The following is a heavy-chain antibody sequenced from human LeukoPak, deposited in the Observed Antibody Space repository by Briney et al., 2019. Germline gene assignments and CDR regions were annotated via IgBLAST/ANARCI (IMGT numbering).Heavy chain of an antibody. V-gene: IGHV4-59*12. CDR3: ARKNDFEI. J-gene: IGHJ3*02. D-gene: IGHD2/OR15-2a*01. CDR1: GGSITSDH. Sequence: SETLSLTCTVSGGSITSDHWNWIRQPPGKGPEWIGCIFYSGRTYYNPSLKSRVSISVDMSKNQFSLRLTSVTAADTAVYYCARKNDFEIWGQGTLVTVSS. CDR2: IFYSGRT.